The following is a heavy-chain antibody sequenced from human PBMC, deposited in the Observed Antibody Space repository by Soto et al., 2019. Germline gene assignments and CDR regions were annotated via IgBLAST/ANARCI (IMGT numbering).Heavy chain of an antibody. J-gene: IGHJ4*02. CDR1: GGSTSSDNY. V-gene: IGHV4-30-4*01. D-gene: IGHD4-17*01. CDR3: ARRGDSDFDY. Sequence: SETLSLTCTVSGGSTSSDNYWSWIRQPPGKGLEWIGHIYYSGNTDYNPSLKSRLAISIDTPKNQFSLKLSSVTAADTAVYYCARRGDSDFDYWGQGPLVTVSS. CDR2: IYYSGNT.